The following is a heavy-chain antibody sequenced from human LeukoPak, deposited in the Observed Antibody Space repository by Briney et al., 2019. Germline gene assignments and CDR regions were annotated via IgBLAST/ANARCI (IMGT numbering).Heavy chain of an antibody. D-gene: IGHD2-21*02. V-gene: IGHV6-1*01. CDR1: GDSVSTNSAA. CDR3: ARGNRDFDS. Sequence: SQTLSLTCALSGDSVSTNSAAWNWIRQSPSSGLEWLGRTYYRSKWSHDYAPSVQSRITINPDTSKNQFSLHLNSVTPEDTAVYYCARGNRDFDSWGQGTLVTVSS. J-gene: IGHJ5*01. CDR2: TYYRSKWSH.